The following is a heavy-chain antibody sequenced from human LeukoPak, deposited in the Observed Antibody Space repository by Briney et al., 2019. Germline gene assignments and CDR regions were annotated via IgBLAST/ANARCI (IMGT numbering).Heavy chain of an antibody. Sequence: SETLSLTCTVSGGSTSSSSYYWGWIRRPPGKGLEWIGSIYYSGSTYYNPSLKSRVTISVDTSKNQFSLKLSSVTAADTAVYYCAGHMTGSLNWFDPWGQGTLVTVSS. CDR2: IYYSGST. J-gene: IGHJ5*02. D-gene: IGHD2-15*01. CDR3: AGHMTGSLNWFDP. CDR1: GGSTSSSSYY. V-gene: IGHV4-39*01.